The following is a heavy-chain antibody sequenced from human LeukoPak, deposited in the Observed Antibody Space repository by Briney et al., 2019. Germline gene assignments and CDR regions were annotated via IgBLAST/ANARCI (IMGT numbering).Heavy chain of an antibody. V-gene: IGHV3-30*04. CDR1: GFTFSSYA. D-gene: IGHD6-19*01. Sequence: PGGSLRLSCAASGFTFSSYAMHWVRQAPGKGLEWVAVISYDGSNKYYADSVKGRFTISRDNSKNTLYLQMNSLRAEDTAVYYCAKGSYGYSSPFDYWGQGTLVTVSS. CDR2: ISYDGSNK. J-gene: IGHJ4*02. CDR3: AKGSYGYSSPFDY.